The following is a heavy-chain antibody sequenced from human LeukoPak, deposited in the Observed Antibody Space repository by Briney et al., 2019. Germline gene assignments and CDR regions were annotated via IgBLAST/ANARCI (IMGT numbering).Heavy chain of an antibody. D-gene: IGHD3-10*01. CDR2: IYTSGST. V-gene: IGHV4-61*02. J-gene: IGHJ4*02. CDR1: GGSISSGSYY. CDR3: ARDNSYYYGSGSYSVDY. Sequence: SETLSLTCTVSGGSISSGSYYWSWIRQPAGKGLEWIGRIYTSGSTNYNPSLKSRVTISVDTSKNQFSLKLSSVTGADTAVYYCARDNSYYYGSGSYSVDYWGQGTLVTVSS.